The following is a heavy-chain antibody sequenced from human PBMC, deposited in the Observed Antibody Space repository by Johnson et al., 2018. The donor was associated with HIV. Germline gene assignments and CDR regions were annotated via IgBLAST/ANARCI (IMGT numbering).Heavy chain of an antibody. CDR2: ISYDGSNK. V-gene: IGHV3-30*04. Sequence: QVQLVESGGGVVQPGRSLRLSCAASGFTFSSYAMHWVRQAPGKGLEWVAVISYDGSNKYYADSVKGRFTISRENAKNSLYLQMNSLRAEDTALYYCAIIPPHYYGSSCLSYSRSRHAFDIWGQGTTLIVSS. CDR1: GFTFSSYA. D-gene: IGHD3-22*01. J-gene: IGHJ3*02. CDR3: AIIPPHYYGSSCLSYSRSRHAFDI.